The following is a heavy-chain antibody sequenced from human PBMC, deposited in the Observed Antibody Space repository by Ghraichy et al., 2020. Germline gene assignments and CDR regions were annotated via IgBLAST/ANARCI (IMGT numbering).Heavy chain of an antibody. Sequence: GESPNISCVGSGFTLSSYSMNWVRQSPGKGLEWVSYITSSSRTVSYADSVKGRFTISRDNAQNSLHLQMNSLRDEDTAVYYCARGSKVVRFFYYDGMDVWGQGSPVTVSS. V-gene: IGHV3-48*02. CDR3: ARGSKVVRFFYYDGMDV. CDR2: ITSSSRTV. J-gene: IGHJ6*02. D-gene: IGHD4-23*01. CDR1: GFTLSSYS.